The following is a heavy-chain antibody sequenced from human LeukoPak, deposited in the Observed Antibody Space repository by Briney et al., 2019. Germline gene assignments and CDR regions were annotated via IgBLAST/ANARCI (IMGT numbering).Heavy chain of an antibody. CDR1: GFTVSDNY. J-gene: IGHJ4*02. Sequence: PGGSLRLSCAASGFTVSDNYMNWVRQAPGKGLEWVSGINWNGVSTGYADSVKGRFTTSRDNARNSLYLQMNSLRAEDTALYYCARDPRDRSGYYYANYRGQGALVTVSS. D-gene: IGHD3-22*01. CDR2: INWNGVST. V-gene: IGHV3-20*04. CDR3: ARDPRDRSGYYYANY.